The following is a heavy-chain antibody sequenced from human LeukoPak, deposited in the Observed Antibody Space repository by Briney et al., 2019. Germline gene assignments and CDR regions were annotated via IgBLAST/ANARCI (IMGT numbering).Heavy chain of an antibody. V-gene: IGHV4-39*01. J-gene: IGHJ5*02. D-gene: IGHD2-15*01. Sequence: SETLSLTCTVSGGSISSSSYDWGGIRQPPGKGRGWIGSIYYSGSTYYNSSLKSRVTISVDTSKNQLSLKLSSVPAADTAVYYGARHVLVVAATLGWFDPWGQGTLVTVSS. CDR3: ARHVLVVAATLGWFDP. CDR1: GGSISSSSYD. CDR2: IYYSGST.